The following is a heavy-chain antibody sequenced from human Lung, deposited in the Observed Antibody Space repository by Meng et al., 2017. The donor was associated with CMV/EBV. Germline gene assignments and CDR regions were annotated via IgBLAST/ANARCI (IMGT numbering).Heavy chain of an antibody. CDR2: IYYSGST. CDR3: ARDFGGGSYYPYFPL. J-gene: IGHJ1*01. V-gene: IGHV4-39*07. CDR1: GGSVSSRSYY. Sequence: LXCTVSGGSVSSRSYYWGWIRQSPGRGLEWIGSIYYSGSTYYNPSLKSRVTISGDMSTNQLSLKLSSVTAADTAVYFCARDFGGGSYYPYFPLWGQGPLVTVSS. D-gene: IGHD1-26*01.